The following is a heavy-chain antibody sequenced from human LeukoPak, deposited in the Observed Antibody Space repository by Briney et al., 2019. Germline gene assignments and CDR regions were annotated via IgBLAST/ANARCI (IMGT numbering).Heavy chain of an antibody. D-gene: IGHD6-6*01. J-gene: IGHJ6*02. Sequence: ASVKVSCKASGYTFTSYYMHWVRQAPGQGLEWMGIINPSGGSTSYAQKFQGRVTITADESTSTAYMELSSLRSEDTAVYYCAREEGRISYSSSPYYYYGMDVWGQGTTVTVSS. CDR2: INPSGGST. CDR1: GYTFTSYY. CDR3: AREEGRISYSSSPYYYYGMDV. V-gene: IGHV1-46*01.